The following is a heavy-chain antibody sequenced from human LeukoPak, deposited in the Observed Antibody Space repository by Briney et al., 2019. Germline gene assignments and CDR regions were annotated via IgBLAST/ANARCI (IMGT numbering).Heavy chain of an antibody. D-gene: IGHD2-8*01. Sequence: PGGSLRLSCAASGFTFSSYGMHWVRQAPGKGLEWVAVISYDGSNKYYVDSVKGRFTISRDNSKNTLYLQMNGLRAEDTAVYYCAKDRCSNGIGCYYYYMDVWGKGTTVTISS. CDR2: ISYDGSNK. V-gene: IGHV3-30*18. J-gene: IGHJ6*03. CDR1: GFTFSSYG. CDR3: AKDRCSNGIGCYYYYMDV.